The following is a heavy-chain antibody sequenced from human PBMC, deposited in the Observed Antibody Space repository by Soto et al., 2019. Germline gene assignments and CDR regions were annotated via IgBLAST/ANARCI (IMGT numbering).Heavy chain of an antibody. J-gene: IGHJ4*02. D-gene: IGHD3-10*01. Sequence: EVHLLESGGGLVKPGGSLRLSCAASGFTFTNAWMTWIRQVPGKGLEWVGRIQSKTDGATTDHAAHVKGRFTISRDDSKNTLYLDMNSLKTEDTALYYCTTSYYYASGTYPQAPFDYWGPGTLVTVSS. CDR2: IQSKTDGATT. V-gene: IGHV3-15*07. CDR1: GFTFTNAW. CDR3: TTSYYYASGTYPQAPFDY.